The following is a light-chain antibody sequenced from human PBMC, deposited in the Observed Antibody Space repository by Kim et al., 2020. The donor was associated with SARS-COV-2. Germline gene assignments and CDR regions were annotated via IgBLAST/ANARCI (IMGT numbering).Light chain of an antibody. V-gene: IGLV3-19*01. J-gene: IGLJ1*01. Sequence: SSELTQDPAVSVALGQTVRITCQGDSLRSYSANWYQQKPGQAPLLVIYGKNNRPSGIPDRFSGTSSGNTASLTITGAQAEDEADYYCNSRKSSGNPYVFGGGTKVTVL. CDR2: GKN. CDR3: NSRKSSGNPYV. CDR1: SLRSYS.